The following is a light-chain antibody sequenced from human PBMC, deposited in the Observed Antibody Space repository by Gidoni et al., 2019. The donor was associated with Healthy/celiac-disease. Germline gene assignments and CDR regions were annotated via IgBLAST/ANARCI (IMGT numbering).Light chain of an antibody. V-gene: IGKV3-15*01. CDR1: QSVSSN. Sequence: ELVMTQSPATLSVSPGERATLSCRASQSVSSNLAWYQQKPGQAPRLLIYGASTRATGIPARFSGSGSGTEFTLTISSLQSEEFAVYYCQQYNNWPPSFXXXTKLEIK. CDR3: QQYNNWPPS. CDR2: GAS. J-gene: IGKJ2*01.